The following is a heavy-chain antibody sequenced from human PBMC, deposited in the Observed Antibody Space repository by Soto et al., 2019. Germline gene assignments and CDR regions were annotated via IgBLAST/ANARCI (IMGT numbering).Heavy chain of an antibody. V-gene: IGHV4-30-4*01. J-gene: IGHJ3*02. CDR3: XXXXSGRAFDI. CDR1: GGSISSGDYY. CDR2: IYYSGST. Sequence: QVQLQESGPGLVKPSQTLSLTCTVSGGSISSGDYYWSWIRQPPGKGLEWIGYIYYSGSTYYNPSLXXXXXXXXXXXXXXXXXXXXXXXXXXXXVXXXXXXXSGRAFDIWGQGTMVTVSS. D-gene: IGHD1-26*01.